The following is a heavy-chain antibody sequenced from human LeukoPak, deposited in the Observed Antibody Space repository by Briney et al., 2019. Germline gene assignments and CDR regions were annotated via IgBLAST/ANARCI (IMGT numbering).Heavy chain of an antibody. V-gene: IGHV3-33*01. J-gene: IGHJ4*02. CDR2: IWYDGSNK. CDR1: GFTFSSYG. Sequence: GGSLRLSCAASGFTFSSYGMHWVRQAPGKGLEWVAVIWYDGSNKYYADSVKGRFTISRDNSKNTLYLQMNSLRAEDTAVYYCARASTYYYGSGSYIDYWGQGTLVTVSS. CDR3: ARASTYYYGSGSYIDY. D-gene: IGHD3-10*01.